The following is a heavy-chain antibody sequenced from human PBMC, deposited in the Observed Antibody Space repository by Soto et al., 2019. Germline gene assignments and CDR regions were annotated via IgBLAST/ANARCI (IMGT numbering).Heavy chain of an antibody. Sequence: PSETLSLTCTVSGGSISSGDYYWSWVRQPPGKGLEWVGYIYYSGSTYYNPSLKSRVTMSVDTSKKQFSLRLSSVTAADTAVYYCVREGVRFYSSGYPSHGFDFWGQGILVTVSS. CDR1: GGSISSGDYY. D-gene: IGHD6-19*01. J-gene: IGHJ4*02. CDR3: VREGVRFYSSGYPSHGFDF. CDR2: IYYSGST. V-gene: IGHV4-30-4*01.